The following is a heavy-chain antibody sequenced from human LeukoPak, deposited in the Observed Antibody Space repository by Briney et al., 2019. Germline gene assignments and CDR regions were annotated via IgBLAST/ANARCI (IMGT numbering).Heavy chain of an antibody. D-gene: IGHD2-21*02. J-gene: IGHJ4*02. Sequence: SETLSLTCTVSGYSISSGYYWGWIRQPPGKGLEWIGSIYHSGSTYYNPSLKSRVTISVDTSKNQFSLKLSSVTAADTAVYYCARDGCGGDCSIGFGYWGQGTLVTVSS. CDR2: IYHSGST. CDR3: ARDGCGGDCSIGFGY. CDR1: GYSISSGYY. V-gene: IGHV4-38-2*02.